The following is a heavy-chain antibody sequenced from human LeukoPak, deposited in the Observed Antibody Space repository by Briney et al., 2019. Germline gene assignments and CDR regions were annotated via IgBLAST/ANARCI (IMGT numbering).Heavy chain of an antibody. Sequence: ASVKVSCKASGYTFTSYAMHWVRQAPGQRLEWMGWINAGNGNTKYSQKFQGRVTITRDTSASTAYMELSSLRSEDTAVYYCARDTAYDSKIAWFDPWGQGTLVTVSS. J-gene: IGHJ5*02. D-gene: IGHD2-21*01. CDR1: GYTFTSYA. V-gene: IGHV1-3*01. CDR3: ARDTAYDSKIAWFDP. CDR2: INAGNGNT.